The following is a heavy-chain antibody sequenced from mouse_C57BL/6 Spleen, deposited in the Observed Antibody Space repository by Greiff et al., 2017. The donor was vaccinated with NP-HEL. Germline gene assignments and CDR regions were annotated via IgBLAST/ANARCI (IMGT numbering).Heavy chain of an antibody. CDR1: GYAFSSSW. J-gene: IGHJ4*01. CDR3: ARKGDSYYAMDY. Sequence: VQLQQSGPELVKPGASVKISCKASGYAFSSSWMNWVKQGPGKGLEWIGRIYPGDGDTNYNGKFKGKATLTADKSSSTAYMQLSSLRSEDSAVYFCARKGDSYYAMDYWGQGTSVTVSS. V-gene: IGHV1-82*01. CDR2: IYPGDGDT.